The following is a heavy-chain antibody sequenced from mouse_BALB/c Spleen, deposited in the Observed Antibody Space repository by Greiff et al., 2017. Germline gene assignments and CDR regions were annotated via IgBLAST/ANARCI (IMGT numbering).Heavy chain of an antibody. CDR1: GYSFTGYF. J-gene: IGHJ3*01. D-gene: IGHD2-10*02. CDR3: ARSEYANHAWCAY. Sequence: VQLQQSGPELVKPGGSVKISCKASGYSFTGYFMNWVMQSHGKSLEWFGRINPYNGDTFYTQKFKGKSTLTVDNSSSTAHMELRSLASEDSAVYYCARSEYANHAWCAYWGQGTLVTVSA. V-gene: IGHV1-20*02. CDR2: INPYNGDT.